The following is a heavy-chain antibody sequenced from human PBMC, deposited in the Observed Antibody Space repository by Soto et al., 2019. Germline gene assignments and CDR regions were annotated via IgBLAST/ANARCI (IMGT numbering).Heavy chain of an antibody. CDR2: IYYSGST. CDR1: GGSISSYY. CDR3: ARELATADAFDI. J-gene: IGHJ3*02. Sequence: SETLSLTCTVSGGSISSYYWSWIRQPPGKGLEWIGYIYYSGSTNYNPSLKSRVTISVDTSKNQFSLKLSSVTAADTAVYYCARELATADAFDIWGQGTMVTVSS. D-gene: IGHD3-3*02. V-gene: IGHV4-59*01.